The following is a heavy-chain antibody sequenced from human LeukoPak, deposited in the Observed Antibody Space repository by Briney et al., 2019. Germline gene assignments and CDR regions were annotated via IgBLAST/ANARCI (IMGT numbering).Heavy chain of an antibody. Sequence: GASVKVSCKASGYTFTGYYMHWVRQAPGQGLEWMGLINPDSGGTNYAQKFQGRVTMTRDTSINTAYMELSRLRSDDTAVYYCARDLEDWNDADELDHWGQGTLVTVSS. V-gene: IGHV1-2*02. CDR2: INPDSGGT. D-gene: IGHD1-1*01. CDR1: GYTFTGYY. J-gene: IGHJ4*02. CDR3: ARDLEDWNDADELDH.